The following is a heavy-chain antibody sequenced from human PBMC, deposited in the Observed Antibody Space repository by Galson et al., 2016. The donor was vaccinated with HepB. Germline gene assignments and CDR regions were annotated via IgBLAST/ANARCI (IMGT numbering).Heavy chain of an antibody. CDR1: GFTLSGSG. CDR2: ISSALRPI. D-gene: IGHD6-6*01. CDR3: ARELVRSAFDL. Sequence: SLRLSCAASGFTLSGSGLNWVRQAPGRGLEWISYISSALRPIHYADSVKGRFTISRDNAKNSVYLQMNSLRAEDTGVYYCARELVRSAFDLWGQGTMVTVSS. J-gene: IGHJ3*01. V-gene: IGHV3-48*01.